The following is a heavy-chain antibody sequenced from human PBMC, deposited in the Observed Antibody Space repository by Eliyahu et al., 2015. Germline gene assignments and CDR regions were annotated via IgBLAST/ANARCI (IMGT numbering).Heavy chain of an antibody. CDR1: GGSFSGYY. CDR3: ARGLLLWFGENLHYEYYGMDV. J-gene: IGHJ6*02. V-gene: IGHV4-34*01. CDR2: INHSGST. D-gene: IGHD3-10*01. Sequence: QVQLQQWGAGLLKPSETLSLTCAVYGGSFSGYYWSWIRQPPGKGLEWIGEINHSGSTNYNPSLKSRVTISVDTSKNQFSLKLSSVTAADTAVYYCARGLLLWFGENLHYEYYGMDVWGQGTTVTVSS.